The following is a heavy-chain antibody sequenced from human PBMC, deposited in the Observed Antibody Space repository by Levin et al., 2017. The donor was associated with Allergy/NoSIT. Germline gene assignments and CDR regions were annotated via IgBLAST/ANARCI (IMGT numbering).Heavy chain of an antibody. V-gene: IGHV3-7*01. CDR2: INQDGSEN. J-gene: IGHJ1*01. CDR3: AREGRPGGGAGFQY. CDR1: GFTFSSYW. D-gene: IGHD1-26*01. Sequence: PGGSLRLSCAASGFTFSSYWMSWVRQAPGKGLEWVANINQDGSENNYVDSVKGRFTISRDNAGNSLYLQMNSLRAEDTAVYYCAREGRPGGGAGFQYWGQGTLVTVSS.